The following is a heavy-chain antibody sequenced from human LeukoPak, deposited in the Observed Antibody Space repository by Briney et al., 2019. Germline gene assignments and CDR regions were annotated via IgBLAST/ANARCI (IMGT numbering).Heavy chain of an antibody. J-gene: IGHJ4*02. CDR3: ARSSSWYLVDY. Sequence: PSETLSLTCTVSGGSISSSPYYWGLIRQPPGEGLEWIGSIYYSGSTYYNPSLKSRVTMFVDTSKNQFSLKLSSVTAADTAVYYCARSSSWYLVDYWGQGTLVTVSS. CDR2: IYYSGST. CDR1: GGSISSSPYY. D-gene: IGHD6-13*01. V-gene: IGHV4-39*01.